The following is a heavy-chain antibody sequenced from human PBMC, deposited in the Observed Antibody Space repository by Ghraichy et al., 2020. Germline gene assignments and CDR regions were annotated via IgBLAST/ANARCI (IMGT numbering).Heavy chain of an antibody. CDR2: INAYNGNT. D-gene: IGHD2-2*01. Sequence: ASVKVSCKASGYTFTSYGISWVRQAPGQGLEWMGLINAYNGNTNYAQKLQGRVTMTTDTSTSTAYMELRSLRSDDTAVYYCARVVPADTGVHYYYYYGMDVWGQGTTVTVYS. CDR3: ARVVPADTGVHYYYYYGMDV. CDR1: GYTFTSYG. J-gene: IGHJ6*02. V-gene: IGHV1-18*04.